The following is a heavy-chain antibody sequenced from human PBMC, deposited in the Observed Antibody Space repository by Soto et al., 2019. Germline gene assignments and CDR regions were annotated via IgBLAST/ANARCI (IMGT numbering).Heavy chain of an antibody. CDR2: ISWDGGRT. V-gene: IGHV3-43*01. CDR3: AKDMTAYCGGDCYSFDY. Sequence: EVQLVESGGVVVQPGGSLRLSCAASGFTFDDYTMHWVRQAPGKGLEWVSIISWDGGRTYYADSVKGRFTISRDNSKNSLYLQMNSLRTEDTALYYCAKDMTAYCGGDCYSFDYWGQGTLVTVSS. D-gene: IGHD2-21*02. CDR1: GFTFDDYT. J-gene: IGHJ4*02.